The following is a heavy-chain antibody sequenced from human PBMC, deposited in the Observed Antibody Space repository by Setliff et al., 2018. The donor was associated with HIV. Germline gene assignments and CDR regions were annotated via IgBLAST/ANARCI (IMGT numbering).Heavy chain of an antibody. Sequence: ASETLSLTCSVSGGSISSESSFWGWVRQYPGKGLELIGYISHSGNTYYTPSLESRITLSVDTSKNQFSLKVNSVTAADTAVYYCARLEDQLGPGWFAPWGQGTLVTVSS. CDR3: ARLEDQLGPGWFAP. CDR1: GGSISSESSF. V-gene: IGHV4-31*03. J-gene: IGHJ5*02. D-gene: IGHD1-1*01. CDR2: ISHSGNT.